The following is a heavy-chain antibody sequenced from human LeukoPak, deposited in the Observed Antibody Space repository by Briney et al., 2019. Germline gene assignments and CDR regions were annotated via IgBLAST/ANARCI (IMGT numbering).Heavy chain of an antibody. CDR3: ARVSGYCSSTSCHDY. CDR1: GYTFTSYA. J-gene: IGHJ4*02. D-gene: IGHD2-2*03. V-gene: IGHV1-18*01. CDR2: ISAYNGNT. Sequence: GASVKVSCKASGYTFTSYAMNWVRQAPGQGLEWMGWISAYNGNTNYAQNLQGRVTMTTDTSTSTAYMELRDLRSDDTAVYYCARVSGYCSSTSCHDYWGQGTLVTVSS.